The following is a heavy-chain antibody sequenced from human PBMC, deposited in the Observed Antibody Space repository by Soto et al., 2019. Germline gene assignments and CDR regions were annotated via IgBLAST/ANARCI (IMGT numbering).Heavy chain of an antibody. D-gene: IGHD2-8*01. CDR3: VRKPNRAGSFDS. CDR1: GGTIGDYY. CDR2: IYYTGKT. V-gene: IGHV4-59*01. Sequence: SETLSLTCSISGGTIGDYYWSWIRQPPGKGLEWLAYIYYTGKTDQNPSLERRVSISLGTSKNQFSLNLRSVTAADTAVYYCVRKPNRAGSFDSWGPGILVTVSS. J-gene: IGHJ4*02.